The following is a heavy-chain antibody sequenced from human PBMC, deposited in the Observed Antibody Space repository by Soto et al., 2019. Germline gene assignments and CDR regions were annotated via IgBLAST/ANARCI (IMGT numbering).Heavy chain of an antibody. J-gene: IGHJ4*02. CDR3: AKDLVGNGSVSCYSGGSDY. CDR2: LSNTGATT. D-gene: IGHD3-22*01. Sequence: EVQLLESGGGLVQPGGSLRLSCEASGFTFNKYAMSWVRQAPGKGLEWVSALSNTGATTYYANPVKGRFTISRDNSKSTLYLRMDRLRACDRAMYFCAKDLVGNGSVSCYSGGSDYWGQGTMVTVSS. V-gene: IGHV3-23*01. CDR1: GFTFNKYA.